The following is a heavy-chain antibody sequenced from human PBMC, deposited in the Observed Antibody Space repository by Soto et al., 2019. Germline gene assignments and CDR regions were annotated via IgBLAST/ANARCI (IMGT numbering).Heavy chain of an antibody. J-gene: IGHJ6*03. CDR3: ARGLILWFGELSRRGGYYYYMDV. CDR1: GGSFSGYQ. V-gene: IGHV4-34*01. D-gene: IGHD3-10*01. Sequence: QVQLQQWGAGLLKPSETLSLTCAVYGGSFSGYQWSWIRQPPGKGLAWSGEINDSANINYNPSPKSRLTILLDTPKKQISLKMSSVTAADSAVYYCARGLILWFGELSRRGGYYYYMDVWGKGTTVTVSS. CDR2: INDSANI.